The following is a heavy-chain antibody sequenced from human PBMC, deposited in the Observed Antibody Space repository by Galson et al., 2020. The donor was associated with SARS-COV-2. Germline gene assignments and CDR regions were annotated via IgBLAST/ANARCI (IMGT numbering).Heavy chain of an antibody. Sequence: SCKAAGYTFTSYYIHWVRQAPGQGLLRMGIANPSCGTTRYAQKFKGRVTVTRDTSTSTVYMELSSLRTEDTAMYYCGSAVLESSGYYQWDLDSWGQGTLVTVSS. V-gene: IGHV1-46*03. CDR1: GYTFTSYY. CDR3: GSAVLESSGYYQWDLDS. D-gene: IGHD3-22*01. J-gene: IGHJ4*02. CDR2: ANPSCGTT.